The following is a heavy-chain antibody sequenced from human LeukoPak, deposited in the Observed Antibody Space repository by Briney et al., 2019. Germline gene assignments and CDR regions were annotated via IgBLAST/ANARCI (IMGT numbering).Heavy chain of an antibody. CDR3: AREAPYSSGWYTQGLVFDY. J-gene: IGHJ4*02. CDR1: GYTFTGYY. V-gene: IGHV1-2*02. D-gene: IGHD6-19*01. Sequence: ASVKVSCKASGYTFTGYYMHWVRQAPGQGLEWMGWINPNSGGTNYAQKLQGRVTMTTDTSTSTAYMELRSLRSDDTAVYYCAREAPYSSGWYTQGLVFDYWGQGTLVTVSS. CDR2: INPNSGGT.